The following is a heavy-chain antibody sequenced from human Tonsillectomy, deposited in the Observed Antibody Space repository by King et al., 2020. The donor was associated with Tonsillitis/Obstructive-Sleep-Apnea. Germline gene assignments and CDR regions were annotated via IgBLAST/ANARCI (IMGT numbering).Heavy chain of an antibody. V-gene: IGHV3-53*01. CDR2: IYIGGST. CDR1: GITVSSNY. Sequence: QLVQSGGGLIQPGGSLRLSCAASGITVSSNYMNWVRQAPGKGLEWVSVIYIGGSTYDADSVTGRITISRDNSKNTLYLQINSLRAEDTAVYYCAKEYNTSVAYYYYMDVWGKGTTVTVS. D-gene: IGHD1-1*01. J-gene: IGHJ6*03. CDR3: AKEYNTSVAYYYYMDV.